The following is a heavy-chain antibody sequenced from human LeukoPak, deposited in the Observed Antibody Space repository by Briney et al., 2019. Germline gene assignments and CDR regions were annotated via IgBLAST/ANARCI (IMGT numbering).Heavy chain of an antibody. Sequence: PGGSLRLSCAASGFTFSSYSMNWVRQAPGKGLEWVSIITSGGSYMYYADSVKGRFTISRDNVKNSLYLQMNSPRVEDTAVYYCATVGSGATVLDSFDYWGQGTLVTVSS. J-gene: IGHJ4*02. CDR3: ATVGSGATVLDSFDY. CDR1: GFTFSSYS. CDR2: ITSGGSYM. V-gene: IGHV3-21*01. D-gene: IGHD3/OR15-3a*01.